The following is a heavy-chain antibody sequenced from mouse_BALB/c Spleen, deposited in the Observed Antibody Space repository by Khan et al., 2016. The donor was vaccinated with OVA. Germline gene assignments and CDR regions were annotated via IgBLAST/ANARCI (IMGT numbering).Heavy chain of an antibody. CDR3: TRDRIDY. J-gene: IGHJ2*01. CDR2: INPTSGYT. CDR1: GYTFTTYW. Sequence: QVQLQPSGAERAKPGASVKMSCKASGYTFTTYWMHWVKQRPGQGLEWIGYINPTSGYTDYNEKFKDRATLSADKSSSTAYMQLSSLTSEDSAVYYCTRDRIDYWGQGTTLTVSS. V-gene: IGHV1-7*01.